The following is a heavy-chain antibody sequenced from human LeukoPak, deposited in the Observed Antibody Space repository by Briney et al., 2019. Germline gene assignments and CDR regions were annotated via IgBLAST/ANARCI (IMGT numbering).Heavy chain of an antibody. V-gene: IGHV4-59*08. Sequence: PSETLSLTCTVSGGSITGYYWSWIRQPPGKGLEWIDYISYSGSTNYNPSLKSRVTMSVDTSKNQFSLRLSSVTAVDTAVYYCARHGSSYSFDCWGQGTLVTVSS. CDR3: ARHGSSYSFDC. CDR1: GGSITGYY. J-gene: IGHJ4*02. CDR2: ISYSGST. D-gene: IGHD6-13*01.